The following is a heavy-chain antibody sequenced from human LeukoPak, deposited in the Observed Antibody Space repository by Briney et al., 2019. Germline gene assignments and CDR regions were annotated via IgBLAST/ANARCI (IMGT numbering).Heavy chain of an antibody. D-gene: IGHD6-13*01. J-gene: IGHJ4*02. CDR3: ARTRGSSSWYYFDY. Sequence: KPSETLSLICSVSGGSISRYYWRWIRQPTGEGREGIMYIYYSGSTNYNPSLTSRVTISVDTSKNQFSLKLSSVTAADTAVYYCARTRGSSSWYYFDYWGQGTLVTVSS. V-gene: IGHV4-59*08. CDR2: IYYSGST. CDR1: GGSISRYY.